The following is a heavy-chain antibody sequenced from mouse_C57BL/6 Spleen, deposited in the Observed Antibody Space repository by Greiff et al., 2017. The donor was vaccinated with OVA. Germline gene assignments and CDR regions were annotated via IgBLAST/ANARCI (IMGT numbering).Heavy chain of an antibody. V-gene: IGHV1-52*01. CDR2: IDPSDSET. D-gene: IGHD2-3*01. CDR1: GYTFTSYW. CDR3: ARTPYDGYYLDY. Sequence: QVHVKQPGAELVRPGSSVKLSCKASGYTFTSYWMHWVKQRPIQGLEWIGNIDPSDSETHYNQKFKDKATLTVDKSSSTAYMQLSSLTSEDSAVYYCARTPYDGYYLDYWGQGTTLTVSS. J-gene: IGHJ2*01.